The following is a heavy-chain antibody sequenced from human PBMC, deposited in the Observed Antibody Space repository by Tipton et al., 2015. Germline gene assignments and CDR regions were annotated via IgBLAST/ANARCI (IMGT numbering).Heavy chain of an antibody. V-gene: IGHV6-1*01. Sequence: GLVKPSQTLSLTCAISGDSVSSNSAAWNWIRQSPSRGLEWLGRTYYRSKWYNDFALSVKSRIIINPDTSKNHFSLQLNSVTPEDTAVYYCARELGTAMGHPYYFDYWGQGILVTVSS. CDR3: ARELGTAMGHPYYFDY. J-gene: IGHJ4*02. CDR1: GDSVSSNSAA. CDR2: TYYRSKWYN. D-gene: IGHD5-18*01.